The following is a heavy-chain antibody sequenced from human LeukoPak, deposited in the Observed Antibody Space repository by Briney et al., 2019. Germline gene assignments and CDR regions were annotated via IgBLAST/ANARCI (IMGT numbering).Heavy chain of an antibody. CDR1: GGTFSGYS. V-gene: IGHV1-69*05. CDR2: IIPNFRTS. D-gene: IGHD4-11*01. Sequence: GASVKVSCKASGGTFSGYSIAWVRQVPGQGLEWMGGIIPNFRTSNYAQKFQGRVTFSTDESAGTGYLELSGLRSEDTAVYYCARPKDSNWETLHHWGQGTLVTVSS. J-gene: IGHJ1*01. CDR3: ARPKDSNWETLHH.